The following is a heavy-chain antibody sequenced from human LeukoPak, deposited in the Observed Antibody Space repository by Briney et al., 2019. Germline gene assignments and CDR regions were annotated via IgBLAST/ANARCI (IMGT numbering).Heavy chain of an antibody. D-gene: IGHD3-9*01. CDR2: ISAYNGNT. Sequence: ASVKLSCKASGYTFTSYGISWVRQAPGQGLEWMGWISAYNGNTNYAQKLQGRVTMTTDTSTSTAYMKLRSLRSDDTAVYYCARDRRYFDWFLSGPWFDTWGQGTLVTVSS. CDR1: GYTFTSYG. V-gene: IGHV1-18*01. J-gene: IGHJ5*02. CDR3: ARDRRYFDWFLSGPWFDT.